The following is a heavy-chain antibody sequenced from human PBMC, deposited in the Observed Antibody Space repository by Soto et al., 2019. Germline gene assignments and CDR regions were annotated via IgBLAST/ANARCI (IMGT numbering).Heavy chain of an antibody. V-gene: IGHV1-3*01. CDR2: INAGNGNT. J-gene: IGHJ6*02. CDR1: GYTFTSYA. Sequence: GASVKVSCKASGYTFTSYAMHWVRKAPGQRLEWMGWINAGNGNTKYSQKFQGRVTITRDTPASTAYMELSSLRSEDTAVYYCARDPGSSWVYYYYGMDVWGQGTTVTVSS. CDR3: ARDPGSSWVYYYYGMDV. D-gene: IGHD6-13*01.